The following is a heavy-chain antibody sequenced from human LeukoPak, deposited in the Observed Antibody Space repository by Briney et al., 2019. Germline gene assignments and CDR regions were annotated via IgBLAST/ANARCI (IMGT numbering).Heavy chain of an antibody. D-gene: IGHD1-26*01. CDR3: ARLINGSPADY. V-gene: IGHV4-39*01. CDR2: IYYRGNT. CDR1: GFTFSTYA. Sequence: GSLRLSCAASGFTFSTYAMSWIRQPPGEGLEWIGSIYYRGNTYYNPSLKSRVTISVDTSKNQFSLKLNSVTAADTAVYYCARLINGSPADYWGQGILVTVSS. J-gene: IGHJ4*02.